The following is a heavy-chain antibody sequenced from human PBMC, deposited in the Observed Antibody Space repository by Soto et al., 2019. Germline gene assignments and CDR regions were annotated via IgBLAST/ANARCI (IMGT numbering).Heavy chain of an antibody. V-gene: IGHV3-11*01. CDR1: GFTFSDYY. CDR2: ISSSGSTI. CDR3: ARDIGPYYYDSSGPGRDAFDI. D-gene: IGHD3-22*01. J-gene: IGHJ3*02. Sequence: PGGSLRLSCAASGFTFSDYYMSWIRQARGKGLEWVSYISSSGSTIYYADSVKGRFTISRDNAKNSLYLQMNSLRAEDTAVYYCARDIGPYYYDSSGPGRDAFDIWGQGTMVTVSS.